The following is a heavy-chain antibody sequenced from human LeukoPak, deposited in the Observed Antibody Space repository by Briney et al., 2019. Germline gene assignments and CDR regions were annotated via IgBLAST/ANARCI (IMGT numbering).Heavy chain of an antibody. J-gene: IGHJ4*02. D-gene: IGHD3-3*01. CDR2: INPSGGST. CDR1: GYTFTSYX. Sequence: ASVKVSCKASGYTFTSYXXXRVRQXPGQGXEWXGIINPSGGSTSYAQKFQGRVTMTRDTSTSTVYMELSSLRSEDTAVYYCARVMGYDFWSGYVYWGQGTLVTVSS. V-gene: IGHV1-46*01. CDR3: ARVMGYDFWSGYVY.